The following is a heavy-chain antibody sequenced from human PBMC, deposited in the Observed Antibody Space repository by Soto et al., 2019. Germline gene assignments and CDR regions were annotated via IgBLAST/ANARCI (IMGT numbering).Heavy chain of an antibody. J-gene: IGHJ6*02. CDR1: GFTFSSHA. Sequence: GGSLRLSCAASGFTFSSHAMSWVRQAPGKGLEWVSAISGSGGSTYYADSVKGRFTISRDNSKNTLYLQMNSLRAEDTAVYYCAKEGQRRGYSYGFSDYGMDVWGQGTTVTVSS. V-gene: IGHV3-23*01. D-gene: IGHD5-18*01. CDR2: ISGSGGST. CDR3: AKEGQRRGYSYGFSDYGMDV.